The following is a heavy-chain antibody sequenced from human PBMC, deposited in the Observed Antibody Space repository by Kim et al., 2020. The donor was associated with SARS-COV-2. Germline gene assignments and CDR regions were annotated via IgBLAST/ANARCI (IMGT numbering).Heavy chain of an antibody. CDR2: ISGSGGST. J-gene: IGHJ4*02. CDR3: AKEGPGIAAAGTGTFDY. Sequence: GGSLRLSCAASGFTFSSYAMSWVRQAPGKGLEWVSAISGSGGSTYYADSVKGRFTISRDNSKNTLYLQMNSLRAEDTAVYYCAKEGPGIAAAGTGTFDYWGQGTLVTVSS. V-gene: IGHV3-23*01. CDR1: GFTFSSYA. D-gene: IGHD6-13*01.